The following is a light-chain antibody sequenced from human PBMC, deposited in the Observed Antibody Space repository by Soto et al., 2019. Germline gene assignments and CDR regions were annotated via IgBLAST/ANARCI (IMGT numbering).Light chain of an antibody. CDR1: SSDVGGYNY. Sequence: QSALTQPASVSGSPGQSITISCTGTSSDVGGYNYVSWYQQHPGKAPKLMIYEVSNRPSGVYNRFSGSKSGNTASRTISGLQAEDEADYYCSSYTSSSTLVFGTGTKLTVL. CDR3: SSYTSSSTLV. V-gene: IGLV2-14*01. CDR2: EVS. J-gene: IGLJ1*01.